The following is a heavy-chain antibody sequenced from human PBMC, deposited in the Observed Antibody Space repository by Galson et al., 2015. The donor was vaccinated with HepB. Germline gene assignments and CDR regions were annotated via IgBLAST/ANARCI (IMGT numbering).Heavy chain of an antibody. V-gene: IGHV4-59*01. CDR1: Y. CDR3: ARDLGAYPDL. J-gene: IGHJ5*02. CDR2: ISYDGST. Sequence: YWSWIRQFPGKGLEYIGYISYDGSTNYNPSLKSRVTISLATSKNQFSLSLSSVTTADTAVYYCARDLGAYPDLWGQGALVTVSS.